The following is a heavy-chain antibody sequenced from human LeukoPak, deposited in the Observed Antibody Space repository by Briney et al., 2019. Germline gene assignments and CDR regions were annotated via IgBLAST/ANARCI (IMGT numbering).Heavy chain of an antibody. V-gene: IGHV4-59*01. Sequence: PSETLSLTCTVSGGSISSYYWNWIRQPPGKGLEWIGHIYYSGSTNYNSSLKSRVTISVDTSRNQFSLKLSSVTAADTAVYYCARRGNYIDHWGQGALVTVSS. CDR3: ARRGNYIDH. CDR2: IYYSGST. J-gene: IGHJ4*02. CDR1: GGSISSYY.